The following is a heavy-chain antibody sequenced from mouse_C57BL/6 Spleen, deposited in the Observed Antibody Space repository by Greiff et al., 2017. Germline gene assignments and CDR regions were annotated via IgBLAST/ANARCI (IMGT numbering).Heavy chain of an antibody. V-gene: IGHV1-64*01. CDR1: GYTFTSYW. CDR3: DCGSRGYAMDD. Sequence: QVQLQQPGAELVKPGASVKLSCKASGYTFTSYWMHWVKQRPGQGLEWIGMIHPNSCSTNYNEKFKSKATLTVDKSSSTAYMQLSSLTSEDSAVYYCDCGSRGYAMDDWGQGTSGTVTS. D-gene: IGHD1-1*01. CDR2: IHPNSCST. J-gene: IGHJ4*01.